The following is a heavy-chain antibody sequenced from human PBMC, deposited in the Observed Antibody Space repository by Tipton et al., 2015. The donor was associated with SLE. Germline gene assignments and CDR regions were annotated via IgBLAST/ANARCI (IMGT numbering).Heavy chain of an antibody. CDR3: AKAHDSGWYYFDY. J-gene: IGHJ4*02. Sequence: GLVKPSETLSLTCAVYAESFSAYYWSWIRQPPGKGLEWIGEINHSGSTNYNPSLKSRVTMSVDTSKNQFSLKLNSVTAADTAVYYCAKAHDSGWYYFDYWGQGTLVTVSS. D-gene: IGHD6-19*01. V-gene: IGHV4-34*01. CDR2: INHSGST. CDR1: AESFSAYY.